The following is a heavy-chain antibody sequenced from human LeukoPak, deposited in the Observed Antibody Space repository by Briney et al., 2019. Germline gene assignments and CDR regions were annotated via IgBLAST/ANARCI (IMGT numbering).Heavy chain of an antibody. Sequence: GGSLRLSCAASRFTFSTYGMSWVRQAPGKGLEWVANINKDGSGTSYADSVKGRLTISRDNAKNSLYLQMNGLRVEDTAVYYCARGCCTVSGLYFEFWGQGSLVTVSS. CDR1: RFTFSTYG. CDR2: INKDGSGT. D-gene: IGHD3-9*01. J-gene: IGHJ4*02. V-gene: IGHV3-7*03. CDR3: ARGCCTVSGLYFEF.